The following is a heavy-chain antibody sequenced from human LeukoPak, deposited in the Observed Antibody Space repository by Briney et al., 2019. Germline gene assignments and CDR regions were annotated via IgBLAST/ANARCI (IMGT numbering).Heavy chain of an antibody. J-gene: IGHJ3*02. CDR3: ARGLYYYDSSGYSGPPDAFGI. D-gene: IGHD3-22*01. V-gene: IGHV1-18*01. CDR2: ISAYNGNT. Sequence: ASVKVSCKASGYTFTSYGISWVRQAPGQGLEWMGWISAYNGNTNYAQKLQGRVTMTTDTSTSTAYMELRSLRSDDTAVYYCARGLYYYDSSGYSGPPDAFGIWGQGTMVTVSS. CDR1: GYTFTSYG.